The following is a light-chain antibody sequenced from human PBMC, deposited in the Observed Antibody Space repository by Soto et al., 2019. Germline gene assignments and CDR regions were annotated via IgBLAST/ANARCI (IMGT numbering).Light chain of an antibody. J-gene: IGLJ1*01. V-gene: IGLV2-14*01. CDR1: SSDVGGYNY. CDR3: SSYTSSSTLSV. CDR2: EVS. Sequence: QSALTQPASVSGSPGQSITISCTGTSSDVGGYNYVSWYQQHPGKAPKLMIYEVSNRPSGVSNRFSGSKSGNTASLTISGLQAEDDADYYCSSYTSSSTLSVFGTGTKLTV.